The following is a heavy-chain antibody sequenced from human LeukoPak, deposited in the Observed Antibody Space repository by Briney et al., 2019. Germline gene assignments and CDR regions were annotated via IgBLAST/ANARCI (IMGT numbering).Heavy chain of an antibody. CDR1: GGSFSGYY. D-gene: IGHD6-19*01. J-gene: IGHJ4*02. V-gene: IGHV4-34*01. CDR3: ARFGSNGWYGEDY. CDR2: INHSGST. Sequence: PSETLSLTCAVYGGSFSGYYWSWIRQPPGKGLEWIGEINHSGSTNYNPSLKSRVTISVDTSKNQFSLKLSSVTAADTAVYYCARFGSNGWYGEDYWGQGTLVTVSS.